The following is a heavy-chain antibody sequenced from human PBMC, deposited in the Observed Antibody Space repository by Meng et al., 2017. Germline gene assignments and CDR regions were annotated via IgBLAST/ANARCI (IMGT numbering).Heavy chain of an antibody. D-gene: IGHD1-26*01. J-gene: IGHJ4*02. Sequence: QGQLVGSGGGVVQPGRFLRLSCAASGFTFSSYGMHWVRQAPGKGLEWVAVIWYDGSNKYYADSVKGRFTISRDNSKNTLYLQMNSLRAEDTAVYYCARDRDRVVGAMIFDYWGQGTLVTVSS. CDR1: GFTFSSYG. CDR3: ARDRDRVVGAMIFDY. V-gene: IGHV3-33*01. CDR2: IWYDGSNK.